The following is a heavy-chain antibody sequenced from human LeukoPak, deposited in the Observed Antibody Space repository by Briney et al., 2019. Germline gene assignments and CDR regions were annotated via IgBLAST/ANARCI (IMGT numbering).Heavy chain of an antibody. J-gene: IGHJ3*02. Sequence: GGSLRLSCAASGFTFSDYYMSWIRQAPGKGLEYVSAISSNGGSTYYANSVKGRFTISRDNSKNTLYLQMGSLRAEDMAVYYCARDRGDGYNPGDAFDIWGQGTMVTVSS. CDR1: GFTFSDYY. CDR3: ARDRGDGYNPGDAFDI. V-gene: IGHV3-64*01. D-gene: IGHD5-24*01. CDR2: ISSNGGST.